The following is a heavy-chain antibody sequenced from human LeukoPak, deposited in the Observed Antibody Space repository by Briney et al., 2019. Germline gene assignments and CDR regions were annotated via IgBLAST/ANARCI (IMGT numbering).Heavy chain of an antibody. V-gene: IGHV3-23*01. D-gene: IGHD3-22*01. CDR3: AKDEYYYDSSGPSFDY. Sequence: GGSLRLSCAASGFTFSSYAMSCVRQAPGKGLEWVSAISGSGGSTYYADSVKGRFTISRDNSKNTLYLQMNSLRAEDTAVYYCAKDEYYYDSSGPSFDYWGQGTLVTVSS. CDR2: ISGSGGST. J-gene: IGHJ4*02. CDR1: GFTFSSYA.